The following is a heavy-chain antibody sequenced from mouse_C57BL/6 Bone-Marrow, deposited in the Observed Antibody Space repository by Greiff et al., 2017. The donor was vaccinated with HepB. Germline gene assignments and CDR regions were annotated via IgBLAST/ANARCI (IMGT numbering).Heavy chain of an antibody. CDR2: IYPGDGHT. V-gene: IGHV1-82*01. J-gene: IGHJ3*01. Sequence: QVQLKQSGPELVKPGASVKISCKASGYAFSSSWMNWVKQRPGKGLEWIGRIYPGDGHTNYNGKFKGKATLTADKSSSTAYMQLSSLTSEDAAVYFCARKRDGYYAWFAYWGQGTLVTVSA. CDR3: ARKRDGYYAWFAY. CDR1: GYAFSSSW. D-gene: IGHD2-3*01.